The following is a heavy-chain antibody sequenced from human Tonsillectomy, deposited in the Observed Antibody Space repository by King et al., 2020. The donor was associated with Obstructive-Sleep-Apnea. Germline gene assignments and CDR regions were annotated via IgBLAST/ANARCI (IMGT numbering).Heavy chain of an antibody. CDR2: ISSSSSYI. V-gene: IGHV3-21*06. J-gene: IGHJ4*02. D-gene: IGHD3-3*01. Sequence: VQLVESGGGLVKPGGSLRLSCAASGFTFSTYNMNWVRQAPGKGLEWVSSISSSSSYIYYADSVKGRFTISRDNAKNSLYLQMNSLRAEDTAVYYCARDRLGRITTTFDYWGQGTLVTVSS. CDR3: ARDRLGRITTTFDY. CDR1: GFTFSTYN.